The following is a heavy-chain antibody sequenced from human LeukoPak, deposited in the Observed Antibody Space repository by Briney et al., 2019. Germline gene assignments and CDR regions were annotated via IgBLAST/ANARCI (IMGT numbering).Heavy chain of an antibody. D-gene: IGHD3-10*01. V-gene: IGHV3-33*01. CDR1: GFTFSSYG. Sequence: GGSLRLSCVASGFTFSSYGMHWVRQAPGKGLEWVAVIWYDGSNKYYADSVKGRFTISRDNSKNTLYLQMNSLRAEDTAVYYCARDSTDGSGVAPWGQGTLVTVSS. CDR2: IWYDGSNK. CDR3: ARDSTDGSGVAP. J-gene: IGHJ5*02.